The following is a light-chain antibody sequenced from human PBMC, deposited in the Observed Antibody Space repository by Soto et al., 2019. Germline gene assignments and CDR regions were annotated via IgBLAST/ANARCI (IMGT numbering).Light chain of an antibody. V-gene: IGKV3-11*01. CDR3: QQRSNWPPLT. J-gene: IGKJ4*01. CDR2: DAS. CDR1: ESVSDD. Sequence: IVLTQSPANLSVSPGERATLSCRSSESVSDDLAWYQQKPGQAPRLLIYDASNRATGIPARFSGSGSGTDFTLSISGLEPDDFAVYYCQQRSNWPPLTFGGGTKVDIK.